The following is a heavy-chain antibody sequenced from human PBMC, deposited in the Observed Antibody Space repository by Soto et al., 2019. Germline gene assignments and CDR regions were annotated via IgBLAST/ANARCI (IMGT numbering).Heavy chain of an antibody. D-gene: IGHD4-17*01. CDR3: ARVLTTVTTKYFQH. V-gene: IGHV1-8*01. Sequence: GASVKVSCKASGYTFTSYDINWVRQATGQGLEWMGWMNPNSGNTGYAQKFQGRVTMTRNTSISTAYMELSSLRSEDTAVYYRARVLTTVTTKYFQHWGQGTLVTVSS. CDR2: MNPNSGNT. CDR1: GYTFTSYD. J-gene: IGHJ1*01.